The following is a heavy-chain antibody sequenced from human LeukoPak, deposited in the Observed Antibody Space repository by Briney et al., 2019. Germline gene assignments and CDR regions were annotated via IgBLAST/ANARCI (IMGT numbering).Heavy chain of an antibody. Sequence: GGSLRLSCAASGFTFDDYAMHWVRHAPGKGLEWVSLISWDGGSTYYADSVKGRFTISRDNSKNSLYLQMNSLRAEDTALYYCAKPQGDYSYYYYMDVWGKGTTVTVSS. CDR2: ISWDGGST. V-gene: IGHV3-43D*03. J-gene: IGHJ6*03. D-gene: IGHD4-17*01. CDR3: AKPQGDYSYYYYMDV. CDR1: GFTFDDYA.